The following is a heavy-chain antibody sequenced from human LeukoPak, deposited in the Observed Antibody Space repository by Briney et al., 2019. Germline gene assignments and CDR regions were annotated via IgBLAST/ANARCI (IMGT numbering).Heavy chain of an antibody. J-gene: IGHJ4*02. CDR3: ARDPIGPDYFDY. V-gene: IGHV6-1*01. CDR2: TFYRSKWYN. Sequence: SQTLSLTCAISGDSVSSNSAAWNWIRQSPSRGLEGLGRTFYRSKWYNDYAVSVKSRIIINPDTSKNQFSMHLNSVTPEDTAVYYCARDPIGPDYFDYWGQGTLVTVSS. D-gene: IGHD3-16*01. CDR1: GDSVSSNSAA.